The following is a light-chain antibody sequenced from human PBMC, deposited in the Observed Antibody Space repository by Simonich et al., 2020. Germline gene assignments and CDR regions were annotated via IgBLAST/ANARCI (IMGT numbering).Light chain of an antibody. J-gene: IGLJ3*02. V-gene: IGLV2-14*01. CDR1: SSDVGGYNY. CDR2: DVS. Sequence: QSALTQPASVSGSPGQSITISCPGTSSDVGGYNYVSWYQQHPGKAPQLMIYDVSNRPSGVSNRVSGSKSGNTAALTISGLQAEDEADYYCSSYTSSSWVFGGGTKLTVL. CDR3: SSYTSSSWV.